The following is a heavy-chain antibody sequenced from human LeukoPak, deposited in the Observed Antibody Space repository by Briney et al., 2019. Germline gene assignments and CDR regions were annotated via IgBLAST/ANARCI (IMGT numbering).Heavy chain of an antibody. J-gene: IGHJ4*02. CDR3: ARRYYYDSSGYYYMFDY. V-gene: IGHV4-39*01. CDR2: IYYSGST. D-gene: IGHD3-22*01. CDR1: GGSISSSSYY. Sequence: SETLSLTCTVSGGSISSSSYYWGWIRQPPGKGLQWIGSIYYSGSTYYNPSLKSRVTISVDTSKNQFSLKLSSVTAADTAVYYCARRYYYDSSGYYYMFDYWGQGTLVTVSS.